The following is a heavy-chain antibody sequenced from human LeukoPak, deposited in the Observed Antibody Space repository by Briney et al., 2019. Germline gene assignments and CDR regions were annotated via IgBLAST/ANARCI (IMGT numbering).Heavy chain of an antibody. CDR3: ARRISGSYEGGAFDI. J-gene: IGHJ3*02. D-gene: IGHD1-26*01. Sequence: GGSLRLSCAASGFTFSSYEMNWVRQAPGKGLEWVSYISSSCSTIYYADSVKGLFTISRDNAKNSLYLQMNSLRAEDTAVYYCARRISGSYEGGAFDIWGQGTMVSVSS. CDR2: ISSSCSTI. V-gene: IGHV3-48*03. CDR1: GFTFSSYE.